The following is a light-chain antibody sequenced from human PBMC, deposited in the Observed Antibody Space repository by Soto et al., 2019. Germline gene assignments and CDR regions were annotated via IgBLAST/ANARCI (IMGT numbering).Light chain of an antibody. CDR3: LQEYRYPLT. V-gene: IGKV1-6*01. Sequence: AIQLTQSPASLSASVGDRVTITCRASQGIRNDLGWFQQKPGKAPKLLIYAASSLQTGVPSRFSGSGSGTYFTLTISSLQVEDFATYYCLQEYRYPLTFCGGTKVEI. CDR2: AAS. CDR1: QGIRND. J-gene: IGKJ4*01.